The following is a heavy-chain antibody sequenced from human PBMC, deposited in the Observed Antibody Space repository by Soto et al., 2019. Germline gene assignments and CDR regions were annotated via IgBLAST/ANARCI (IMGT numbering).Heavy chain of an antibody. CDR2: INQDGSEK. CDR1: GFTFSSYW. Sequence: EEQLVESGGGVDKPGGSLRLSCAASGFTFSSYWMSWVRQAPGKGLEWVGQINQDGSEKYSVDSVRGRFTISRDNAKNSLYLQMNSLRAEDPAVYYCTTDRARLRDCWGQGTLVTVS. V-gene: IGHV3-7*01. D-gene: IGHD5-12*01. J-gene: IGHJ4*02. CDR3: TTDRARLRDC.